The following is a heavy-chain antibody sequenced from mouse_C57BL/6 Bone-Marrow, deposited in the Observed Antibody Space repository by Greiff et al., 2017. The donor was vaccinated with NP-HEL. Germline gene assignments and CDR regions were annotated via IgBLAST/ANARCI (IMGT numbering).Heavy chain of an antibody. CDR3: ARVYYFDY. V-gene: IGHV1-64*01. CDR2: IHPNSGST. Sequence: VKLQESGAELVKPGASVKLSCKASGYTFTSYWMHWVKQRPGQGLEWIGMIHPNSGSTNYNEKFKSKATLTVDKSSSTAYMQLSSLTSEDSAVYYCARVYYFDYWGQGTTLTVSS. J-gene: IGHJ2*01. CDR1: GYTFTSYW.